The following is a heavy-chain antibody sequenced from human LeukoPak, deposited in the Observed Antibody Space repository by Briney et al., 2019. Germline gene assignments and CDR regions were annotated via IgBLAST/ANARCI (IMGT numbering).Heavy chain of an antibody. CDR1: GFTFSSYA. CDR2: ISYDGSNK. CDR3: ARDYGDRPPYYYGMDV. J-gene: IGHJ6*02. V-gene: IGHV3-30-3*01. D-gene: IGHD4-17*01. Sequence: GGSLRLSCAASGFTFSSYAMHWVRQAPGKGLEWVAVISYDGSNKYYADSVKGRFTISRDNSKNTLYLQMNSLRAEDTAVYYCARDYGDRPPYYYGMDVWGQGTTVTVPS.